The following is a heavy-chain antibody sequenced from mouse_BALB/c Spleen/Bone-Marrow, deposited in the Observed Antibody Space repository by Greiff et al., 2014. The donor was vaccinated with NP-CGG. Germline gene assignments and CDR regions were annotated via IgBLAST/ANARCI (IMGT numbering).Heavy chain of an antibody. CDR2: IYPGDGDT. D-gene: IGHD1-3*01. V-gene: IGHV1-82*01. CDR3: AKSGPYDYAMDY. J-gene: IGHJ4*01. CDR1: RYAFSSSW. Sequence: QVQLQQSGPELVKAGASVKISCQASRYAFSSSWMNWVKQRPGQGLEWIGRIYPGDGDTNYNGKFKGKATLTADKSSSTAYMQLSSLTSVDSAVYFCAKSGPYDYAMDYWGQGTSGTVSS.